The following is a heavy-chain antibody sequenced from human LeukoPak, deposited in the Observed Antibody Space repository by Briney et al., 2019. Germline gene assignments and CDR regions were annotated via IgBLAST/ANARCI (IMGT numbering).Heavy chain of an antibody. CDR1: GFTFSNAW. J-gene: IGHJ6*03. V-gene: IGHV3-33*08. CDR3: ARQNYFYQYYMDV. Sequence: GGSLRLSCAASGFTFSNAWMSWVRQAPGKGLEWVAFIRYDGGNTYYADSVKGRFTISRDNSKNTMYLQMNSLNAEDTAVYYCARQNYFYQYYMDVWGKGTTVTSSS. CDR2: IRYDGGNT.